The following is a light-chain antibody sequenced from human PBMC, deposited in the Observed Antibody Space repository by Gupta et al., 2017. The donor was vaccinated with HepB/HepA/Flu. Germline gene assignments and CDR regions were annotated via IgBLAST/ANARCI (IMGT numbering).Light chain of an antibody. Sequence: QMTQSPSSLSAFVGDRVTITCRASQSIAGFLNWYQQKPGKAPKLLISAASTLHIGVPSRFSGSGSGTEFTLTINSLEPEDFATYYCQQRTSYPLTFGGGTKVEIK. J-gene: IGKJ4*01. CDR3: QQRTSYPLT. CDR2: AAS. V-gene: IGKV1-39*01. CDR1: QSIAGF.